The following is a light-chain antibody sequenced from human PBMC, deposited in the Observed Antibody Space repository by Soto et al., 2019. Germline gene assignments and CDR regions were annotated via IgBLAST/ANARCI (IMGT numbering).Light chain of an antibody. J-gene: IGKJ1*01. Sequence: EIVLTQSPVTLSLSPLERATLSCIASQSVSSSYLAWFQQKSGQAPRLLIYVASSRATGIPDRFSGSGSGTDFTLTISRLEPEDFAVYYCQQYGSYPVTFGRGTKVDIK. V-gene: IGKV3-20*01. CDR2: VAS. CDR3: QQYGSYPVT. CDR1: QSVSSSY.